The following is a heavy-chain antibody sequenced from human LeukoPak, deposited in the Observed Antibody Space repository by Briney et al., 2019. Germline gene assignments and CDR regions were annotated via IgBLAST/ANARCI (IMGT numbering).Heavy chain of an antibody. Sequence: GESLKISCKGSGYSFTSYWIAWVRQMRGKRLEWMGIIYPGDSDTRYSPSFQGQVTISADKSITTAYLQWSSLKASDTAIYYCARGPREYYFDYWGEGALVTVSS. V-gene: IGHV5-51*01. J-gene: IGHJ4*02. CDR3: ARGPREYYFDY. CDR2: IYPGDSDT. CDR1: GYSFTSYW.